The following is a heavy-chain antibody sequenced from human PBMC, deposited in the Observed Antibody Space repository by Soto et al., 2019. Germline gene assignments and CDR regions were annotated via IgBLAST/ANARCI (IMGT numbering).Heavy chain of an antibody. D-gene: IGHD1-26*01. CDR1: GGSISSVGYY. CDR2: THYSGST. Sequence: QVQLQESGPGLVKPSQTLSLTCTFSGGSISSVGYYWSWIRQHPGKGLEWIGYTHYSGSTYYNPSLKSRVTISVATSKNQFSLKLRSVTAADTAVYYCARVGWLRFASGSYFIDYWVQGPMVTVSS. CDR3: ARVGWLRFASGSYFIDY. V-gene: IGHV4-31*03. J-gene: IGHJ4*02.